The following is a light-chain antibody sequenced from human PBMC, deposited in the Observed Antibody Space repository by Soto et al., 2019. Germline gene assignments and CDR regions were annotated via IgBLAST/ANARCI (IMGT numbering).Light chain of an antibody. CDR3: SSYTSYNHVV. CDR1: SNDVGGYDY. V-gene: IGLV2-14*01. CDR2: EVT. J-gene: IGLJ2*01. Sequence: QSALTQPASVSGSPGQSITISCTGTSNDVGGYDYVSWYQQYPGKAPKLIIYEVTSRTSGVSDRFSGSKSGNTASLTLSGVQAEDEADYHCSSYTSYNHVVFGGGTKVTVL.